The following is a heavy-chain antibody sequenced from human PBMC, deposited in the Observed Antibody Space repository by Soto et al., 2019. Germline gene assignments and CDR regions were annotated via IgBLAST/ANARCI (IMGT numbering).Heavy chain of an antibody. Sequence: LVKVSCKASGGTFSSYAISWVRQAPGQGLEWMGGIIPIFGTANYAQKFQSRVTITADESTSTAYMELSSLRSEDTAVYYCARDGGYSSSWSKYYFDYWGQGTLVTVSS. CDR3: ARDGGYSSSWSKYYFDY. D-gene: IGHD6-13*01. CDR1: GGTFSSYA. V-gene: IGHV1-69*13. J-gene: IGHJ4*02. CDR2: IIPIFGTA.